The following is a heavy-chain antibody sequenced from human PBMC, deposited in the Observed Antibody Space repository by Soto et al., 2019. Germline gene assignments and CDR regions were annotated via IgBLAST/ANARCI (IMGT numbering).Heavy chain of an antibody. Sequence: SVKVSCKASGGTSSSYAISWVRQAPGQGLEWMGGIIPIFGTANYAQKFQGRVTITADESTSTAYMELSSLRSEDTAVYYCARTDSSGYYEWWFDPWGQGTLVTVSS. J-gene: IGHJ5*02. V-gene: IGHV1-69*13. D-gene: IGHD3-22*01. CDR3: ARTDSSGYYEWWFDP. CDR1: GGTSSSYA. CDR2: IIPIFGTA.